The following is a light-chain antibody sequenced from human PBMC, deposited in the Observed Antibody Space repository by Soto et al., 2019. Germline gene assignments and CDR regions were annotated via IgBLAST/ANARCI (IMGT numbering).Light chain of an antibody. V-gene: IGKV1-5*01. CDR3: QQYNSFWT. CDR2: DAS. Sequence: DIQMAQSPSTLSASVGDRVTITCRASQSISSWLAWYQQKPGKAPKLLIYDASSLESGVPPRFSGSGSGTEFTLTISSLQPDDFPTYYCQQYNSFWTFGQGTKV. CDR1: QSISSW. J-gene: IGKJ1*01.